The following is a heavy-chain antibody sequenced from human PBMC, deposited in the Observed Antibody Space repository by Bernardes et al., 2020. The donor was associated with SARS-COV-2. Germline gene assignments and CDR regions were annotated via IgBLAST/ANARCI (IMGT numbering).Heavy chain of an antibody. CDR2: ISPKSGAT. V-gene: IGHV1-2*02. CDR1: GYTFSDYY. Sequence: SVKVSCKASGYTFSDYYIHWLRQAPGQGFEWMGWISPKSGATNYAQKFQGRVTMTRDTAISTEYMQLSRLTSDDTAVYYCARTFYYDRGGNSVFDQWGQGTLVSVSS. CDR3: ARTFYYDRGGNSVFDQ. D-gene: IGHD3-22*01. J-gene: IGHJ4*02.